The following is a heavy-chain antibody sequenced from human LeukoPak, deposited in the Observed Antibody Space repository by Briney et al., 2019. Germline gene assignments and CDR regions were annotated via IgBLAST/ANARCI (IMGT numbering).Heavy chain of an antibody. D-gene: IGHD3-22*01. J-gene: IGHJ4*02. CDR2: IYYSGST. CDR3: ARSSESYDSSGYYSYYFDY. V-gene: IGHV4-59*01. Sequence: SETLSLTCTVSGGSISSYYWSWIRQPPGKGLEWIGYIYYSGSTNYNPSLRSRVTISVDTSKNQFTLKLSSVTAADTAVYYCARSSESYDSSGYYSYYFDYWGQGTLVTVSS. CDR1: GGSISSYY.